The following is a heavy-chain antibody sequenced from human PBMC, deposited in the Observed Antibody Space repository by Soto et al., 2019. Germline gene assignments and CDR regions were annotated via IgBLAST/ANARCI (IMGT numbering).Heavy chain of an antibody. CDR1: GYTFTSYG. V-gene: IGHV1-18*01. J-gene: IGHJ5*02. Sequence: ASVKVSCKASGYTFTSYGISWVRQAPGQGLEWMGWISAYNGNTNYAQKLQGRVTMTTDTSASTAYMELRSLRSDDTAVYYCARYDFWSGYYNPFDPWGQGTLVTVS. CDR2: ISAYNGNT. CDR3: ARYDFWSGYYNPFDP. D-gene: IGHD3-3*01.